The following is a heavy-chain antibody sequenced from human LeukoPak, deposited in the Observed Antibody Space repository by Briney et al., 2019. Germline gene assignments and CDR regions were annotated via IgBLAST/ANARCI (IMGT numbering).Heavy chain of an antibody. V-gene: IGHV3-7*01. J-gene: IGHJ2*01. CDR1: GFSISNYW. Sequence: PGGSLRLSCVASGFSISNYWMTWVRQAPEKGLEWVANIKQDGSEKNYVDSVKGRFTSSRDNAKNSLYLQMNRLRVEDTAVYYCARGYWNFGLWGRGTQVTVSS. CDR2: IKQDGSEK. CDR3: ARGYWNFGL.